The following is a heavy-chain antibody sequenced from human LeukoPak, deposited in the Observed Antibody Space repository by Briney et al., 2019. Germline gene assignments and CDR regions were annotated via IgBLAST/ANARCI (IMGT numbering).Heavy chain of an antibody. V-gene: IGHV4-34*01. CDR2: ISHSGST. Sequence: SETLSLTCAVYGGSFSGYYWSWIRQPPGKGLGWIGEISHSGSTNYNPSLKSRVTISVDTSKNQFSLKLSSVTAADTAVYYCARGGIVLMVYAKYYFDYWGQGTLVTVSS. CDR1: GGSFSGYY. D-gene: IGHD2-8*01. J-gene: IGHJ4*02. CDR3: ARGGIVLMVYAKYYFDY.